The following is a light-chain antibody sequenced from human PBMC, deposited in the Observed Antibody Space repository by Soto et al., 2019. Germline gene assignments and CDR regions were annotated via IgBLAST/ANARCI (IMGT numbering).Light chain of an antibody. Sequence: RVTTQSPATLSVSPGERATLSCRASQNVAGDLAWYQQKPGQAPSLLIYRTSTRATGIPARFSGSGSGTEFTLTISSLQSEDFAVYYCQEYNGRSSFGQGTKVEIK. J-gene: IGKJ1*01. CDR2: RTS. CDR1: QNVAGD. V-gene: IGKV3-15*01. CDR3: QEYNGRSS.